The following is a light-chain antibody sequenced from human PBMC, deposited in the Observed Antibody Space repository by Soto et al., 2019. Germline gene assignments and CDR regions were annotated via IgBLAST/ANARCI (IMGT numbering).Light chain of an antibody. CDR2: DAS. Sequence: EIVITQSPSTLSVSPGERATLSCRASQSVSSDLAWYHQKPGQAPRLLIYDASTRATGIPARFSGSGSGTEFTLTISSLQSEDFAVYYCQQYYDWPITFGQGTRLEIK. CDR1: QSVSSD. V-gene: IGKV3-15*01. J-gene: IGKJ5*01. CDR3: QQYYDWPIT.